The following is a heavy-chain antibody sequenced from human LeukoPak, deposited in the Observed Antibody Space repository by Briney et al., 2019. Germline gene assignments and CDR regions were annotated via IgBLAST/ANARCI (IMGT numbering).Heavy chain of an antibody. D-gene: IGHD6-25*01. Sequence: GGSLRLSCAASGFTFSSYSMNWVRQAPGKGLEWVSYISSSGSTIYYADSVKGRFTISRDNAKNSLYLQMNSLRAEDTAVYYCARDQAARDAFDIWGQGTMVTVPS. CDR2: ISSSGSTI. CDR1: GFTFSSYS. CDR3: ARDQAARDAFDI. J-gene: IGHJ3*02. V-gene: IGHV3-48*04.